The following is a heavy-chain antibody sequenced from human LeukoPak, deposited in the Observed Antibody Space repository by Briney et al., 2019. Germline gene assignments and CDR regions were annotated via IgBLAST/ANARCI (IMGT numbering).Heavy chain of an antibody. D-gene: IGHD6-13*01. CDR3: ARNKAAGTTTISGY. V-gene: IGHV3-20*04. CDR1: GFTFDDYG. Sequence: PGGSLRLSCAASGFTFDDYGMGWVRQAPGKGLEWVSGSNWNGGSTGYAASGKGRFTIYRDNAKNSLYLQRNSLRAEDTAVYYCARNKAAGTTTISGYWGQGTLVTVSS. CDR2: SNWNGGST. J-gene: IGHJ4*02.